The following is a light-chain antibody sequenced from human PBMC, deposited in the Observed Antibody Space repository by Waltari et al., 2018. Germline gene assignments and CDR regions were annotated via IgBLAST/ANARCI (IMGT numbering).Light chain of an antibody. CDR1: SLRSSS. V-gene: IGLV3-19*01. J-gene: IGLJ2*01. Sequence: SSELTQDPAVSVALGQTVRITCQGDSLRSSSARWYQQKPGQAPVLVIYGKNNRPSGIPDRFSGSSSGNTASLTITGAQAEDEADYSCNSRDSSGNLVVFGGGTKLTVL. CDR2: GKN. CDR3: NSRDSSGNLVV.